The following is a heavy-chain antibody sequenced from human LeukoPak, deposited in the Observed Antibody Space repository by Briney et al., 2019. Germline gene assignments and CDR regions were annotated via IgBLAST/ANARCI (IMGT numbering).Heavy chain of an antibody. Sequence: GGSLRLSCAASGFTFSYYAMSWVRQAPGKGLEWVSSISGSGSSTYYADSVKGRFTISRDNSKNTLYLQMNSLRAEDTVVYYCTKDQRGYGRIVDYWGQGTLVTISS. CDR1: GFTFSYYA. CDR2: ISGSGSST. CDR3: TKDQRGYGRIVDY. D-gene: IGHD3-10*01. J-gene: IGHJ4*02. V-gene: IGHV3-23*01.